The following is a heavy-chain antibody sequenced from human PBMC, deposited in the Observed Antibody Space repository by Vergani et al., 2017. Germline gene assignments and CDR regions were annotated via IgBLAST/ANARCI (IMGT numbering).Heavy chain of an antibody. CDR2: IYYSGST. CDR1: GASIRSSNYY. V-gene: IGHV4-39*01. J-gene: IGHJ5*02. D-gene: IGHD6-19*01. CDR3: ARHSXVEWVVKLGWIDP. Sequence: QLQLQESGPGLVKPSATLALTCSVSGASIRSSNYYWGWIRQPPGKGLEWIASIYYSGSTYYNPSLKSRVTISVDTSKNQFSLKLSSVTAADTAVYFCARHSXVEWVVKLGWIDPWGQGILVTVSS.